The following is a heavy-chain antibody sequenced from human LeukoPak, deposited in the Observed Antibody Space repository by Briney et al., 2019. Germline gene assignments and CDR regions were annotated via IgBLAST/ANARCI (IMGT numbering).Heavy chain of an antibody. CDR1: GGTFSSYA. J-gene: IGHJ4*02. CDR3: ARFSVAGLYFDY. D-gene: IGHD6-19*01. CDR2: IIPIFGTA. V-gene: IGHV1-69*05. Sequence: SVKVSCKASGGTFSSYAISWVRQAPGQGLEWMGGIIPIFGTANYAQKFQGRVTITTDESTSTAYMELSSLRSEDTAVYYCARFSVAGLYFDYWGQGTLVTVSS.